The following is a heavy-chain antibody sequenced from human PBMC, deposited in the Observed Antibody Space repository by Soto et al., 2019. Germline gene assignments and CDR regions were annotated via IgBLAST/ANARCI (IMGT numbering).Heavy chain of an antibody. V-gene: IGHV4-34*01. D-gene: IGHD2-15*01. CDR3: ARGRGYCSGGSCYSFGY. Sequence: QVQLQQWGAGLLKPSETLSLTCAVYGGSFSGYYWSWIRQPPGKGLEWIGEINHSGSTNYNPSLKSRVTISVDTSKTSFSLKLSSVTAADTAVYYCARGRGYCSGGSCYSFGYWGHGTLVTVSS. J-gene: IGHJ4*01. CDR1: GGSFSGYY. CDR2: INHSGST.